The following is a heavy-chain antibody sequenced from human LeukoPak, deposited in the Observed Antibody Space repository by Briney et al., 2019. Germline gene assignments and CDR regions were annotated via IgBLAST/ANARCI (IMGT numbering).Heavy chain of an antibody. CDR3: ASAIPRGVIFF. CDR2: ITSSSNHR. CDR1: GCTFSHYY. J-gene: IGHJ4*02. Sequence: GGSLRLSCAASGCTFSHYYMIWIRQAPGKGLEWISYITSSSNHRNYAGSVRGRFTISRDNANNSLYLQMDSLRAEDTAIYYSASAIPRGVIFFWGQGTLVSVSS. D-gene: IGHD3-10*01. V-gene: IGHV3-11*03.